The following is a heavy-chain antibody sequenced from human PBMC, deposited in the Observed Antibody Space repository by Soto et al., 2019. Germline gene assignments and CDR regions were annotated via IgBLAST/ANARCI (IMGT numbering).Heavy chain of an antibody. CDR3: PKVVGSGWWSTRNY. Sequence: GGTLRLSCAASGFTFSSSGLHWVRQGPGQGLESVAVISHDGSNKDYADSVKGRFTISRDNSKNTLYLQRNSPRAEDTTVYSCPKVVGSGWWSTRNYCG. CDR1: GFTFSSSG. D-gene: IGHD6-19*01. J-gene: IGHJ4*01. V-gene: IGHV3-30*18. CDR2: ISHDGSNK.